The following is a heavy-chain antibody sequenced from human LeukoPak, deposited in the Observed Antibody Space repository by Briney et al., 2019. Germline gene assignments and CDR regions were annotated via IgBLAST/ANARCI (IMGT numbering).Heavy chain of an antibody. V-gene: IGHV4-59*01. CDR1: GGSISSYY. J-gene: IGHJ5*02. D-gene: IGHD3-3*01. CDR2: IYYSGST. Sequence: SETLSLTCTVSGGSISSYYWSWIRQPPGKGLEWIGYIYYSGSTNYNPSLKSRVTISVDTSKNQFSLKLSSVTAADTAVYYCARGGSGYYHREFGPWGQGTLVTVSS. CDR3: ARGGSGYYHREFGP.